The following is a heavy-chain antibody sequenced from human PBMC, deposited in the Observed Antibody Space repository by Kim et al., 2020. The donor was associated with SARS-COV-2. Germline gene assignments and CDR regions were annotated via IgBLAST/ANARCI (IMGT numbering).Heavy chain of an antibody. CDR2: IKQDGNQK. CDR3: ARDGDLYSSGKEAFDI. CDR1: GFTFSSYW. V-gene: IGHV3-7*01. D-gene: IGHD6-19*01. Sequence: GGSLRLSCAASGFTFSSYWMTWVRQAPGKGLEWVANIKQDGNQKYYVDSVKGRFNISRDNAKNSLYLQMNSLRAEDTAVYYCARDGDLYSSGKEAFDIWG. J-gene: IGHJ3*02.